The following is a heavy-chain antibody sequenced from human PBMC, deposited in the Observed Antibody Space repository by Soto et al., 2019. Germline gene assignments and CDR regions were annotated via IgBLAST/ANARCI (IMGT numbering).Heavy chain of an antibody. J-gene: IGHJ4*02. V-gene: IGHV1-3*01. CDR1: GYTFISYT. Sequence: VASVKVSCKASGYTFISYTMHWLRQAPGQRLEWMGWVNADNGDTRYSQKFQGRLTMTRDTSASTVYVELSSLRSEDTAVYFCARGPSSGSFDYWGQGTLVTVSS. CDR3: ARGPSSGSFDY. CDR2: VNADNGDT. D-gene: IGHD6-19*01.